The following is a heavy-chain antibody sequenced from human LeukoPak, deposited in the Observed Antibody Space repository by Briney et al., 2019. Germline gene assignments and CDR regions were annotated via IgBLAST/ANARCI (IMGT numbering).Heavy chain of an antibody. CDR2: ISYDGSNK. CDR1: GFTFSTYA. D-gene: IGHD4-17*01. J-gene: IGHJ5*02. CDR3: ARDHSMDYGNWFDP. Sequence: GRSLRLSCAASGFTFSTYAMHWVRQAPGKGLEWVAVISYDGSNKYHADPVKGRFTISRDNSKNTLYLQMNSLRAEDTAVYYCARDHSMDYGNWFDPWGQGTLVTVSS. V-gene: IGHV3-30-3*01.